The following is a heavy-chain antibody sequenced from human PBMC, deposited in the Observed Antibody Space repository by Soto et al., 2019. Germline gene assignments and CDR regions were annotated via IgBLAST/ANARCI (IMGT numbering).Heavy chain of an antibody. CDR3: AAGGSGYYAN. J-gene: IGHJ4*02. CDR2: IKTDGTYA. V-gene: IGHV3-74*01. CDR1: GFTFSTYW. D-gene: IGHD3-22*01. Sequence: EVQLVESGGDLVQPGGSLRLSCAASGFTFSTYWMHWVRQAPGKGLLWVSRIKTDGTYATYADSVKGRFTISRDNAKTTLYVQMNSLRVEGAAVYYCAAGGSGYYANWGQGTLVTVSS.